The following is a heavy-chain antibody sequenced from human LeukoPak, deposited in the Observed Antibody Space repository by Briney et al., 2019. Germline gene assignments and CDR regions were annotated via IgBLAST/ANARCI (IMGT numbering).Heavy chain of an antibody. CDR3: ASSPSPYYYDSSGGPSDAFDI. Sequence: PGGSLRLSCAASGFTFSSYSMNWVRQAPGKGLEWVSYISSSSSTIYYADSVKGRFTISRDNAKNSLYLQINSLRDEDTAVYYCASSPSPYYYDSSGGPSDAFDIWGQGTLVTVSS. CDR2: ISSSSSTI. J-gene: IGHJ3*02. D-gene: IGHD3-22*01. V-gene: IGHV3-48*02. CDR1: GFTFSSYS.